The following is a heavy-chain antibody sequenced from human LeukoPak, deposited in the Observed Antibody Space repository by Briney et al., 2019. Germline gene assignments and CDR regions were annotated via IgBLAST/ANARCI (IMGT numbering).Heavy chain of an antibody. Sequence: GRSLRLSCAASGLTFRSFWMSWVRQAPGKGLEWVANINQEGSEKYFVDSVRGRFTISRDNAKNSLHLQMNSLRAEDTAVYFCAILSWDGRGSFYWGQGTLVTVSS. J-gene: IGHJ4*02. CDR2: INQEGSEK. V-gene: IGHV3-7*03. D-gene: IGHD2/OR15-2a*01. CDR1: GLTFRSFW. CDR3: AILSWDGRGSFY.